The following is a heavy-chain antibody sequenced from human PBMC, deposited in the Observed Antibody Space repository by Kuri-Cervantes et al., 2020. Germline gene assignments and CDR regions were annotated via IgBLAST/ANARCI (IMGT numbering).Heavy chain of an antibody. CDR3: ARGNTVTRTFDY. J-gene: IGHJ4*02. CDR2: INHSGST. Sequence: SETLSLTCAVYGGSFSGYYWSWIRQPPGKGLEWIGEINHSGSTNYNPSLKSRVTISVDTSKNQFSLQLNSVTPDDTAVYYCARGNTVTRTFDYWGQGTLVTVSS. CDR1: GGSFSGYY. D-gene: IGHD4-17*01. V-gene: IGHV4-34*01.